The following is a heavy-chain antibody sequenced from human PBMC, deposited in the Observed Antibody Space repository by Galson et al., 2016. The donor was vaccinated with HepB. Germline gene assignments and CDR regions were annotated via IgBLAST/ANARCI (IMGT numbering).Heavy chain of an antibody. V-gene: IGHV3-74*01. Sequence: SLRLSCAASGFAFGSHWMHWVRQVPGKGLVWVSRINSDGTISNYADSVKGRFTISRDNAKNTLYLQMNSLRVEDTAVYYCGRDHSVVLPTAYNWFDPWGQGTLVTVSS. CDR2: INSDGTIS. CDR3: GRDHSVVLPTAYNWFDP. D-gene: IGHD4-23*01. CDR1: GFAFGSHW. J-gene: IGHJ5*02.